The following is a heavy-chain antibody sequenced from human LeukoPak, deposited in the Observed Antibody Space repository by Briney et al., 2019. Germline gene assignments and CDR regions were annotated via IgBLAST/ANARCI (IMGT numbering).Heavy chain of an antibody. D-gene: IGHD1-26*01. CDR1: GGSISSYY. CDR3: ARDGGLSGSYLDY. CDR2: IYYSGST. Sequence: SETLSLTCTVSGGSISSYYWSWIRQPPGKGLEWIGYIYYSGSTNYNPSLKSRVTISVDTSKNQFSLKLSSVTAADTAVYYCARDGGLSGSYLDYWGQGTLVTVSS. V-gene: IGHV4-59*01. J-gene: IGHJ4*02.